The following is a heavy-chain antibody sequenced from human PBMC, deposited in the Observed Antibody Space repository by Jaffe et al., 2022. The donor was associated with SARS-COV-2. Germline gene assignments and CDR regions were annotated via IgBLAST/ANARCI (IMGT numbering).Heavy chain of an antibody. J-gene: IGHJ4*02. Sequence: QLQLQESGPGLVKPSETLSLTCTVSGGSISSSSYYWGWIRQPPGKGLEWIGSIYYSGSTYYNPSLKSRVTISVDTSKNQFSLKLSSVTAADTAVYYCARRSLDIVATIVDYWGQGTLVTVSS. CDR1: GGSISSSSYY. D-gene: IGHD5-12*01. CDR3: ARRSLDIVATIVDY. CDR2: IYYSGST. V-gene: IGHV4-39*01.